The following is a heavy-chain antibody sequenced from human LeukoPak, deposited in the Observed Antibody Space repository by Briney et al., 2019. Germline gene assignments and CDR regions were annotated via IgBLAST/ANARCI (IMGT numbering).Heavy chain of an antibody. CDR3: AKLVRYIGSGHFDY. Sequence: SVKVSCKASGGTFSSYAISWVRQAPGQGLEWMGRIIPILGIANYAQKFQGRVTITADKSTSTAYMELSSLRSEDTAVYYCAKLVRYIGSGHFDYWGQGTLVTVSS. J-gene: IGHJ4*02. V-gene: IGHV1-69*04. CDR2: IIPILGIA. D-gene: IGHD6-19*01. CDR1: GGTFSSYA.